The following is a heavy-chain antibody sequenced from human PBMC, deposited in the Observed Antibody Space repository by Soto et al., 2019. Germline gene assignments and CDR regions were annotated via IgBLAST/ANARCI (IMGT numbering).Heavy chain of an antibody. J-gene: IGHJ6*02. CDR1: GFTFTHAW. Sequence: RLSCAASGFTFTHAWTRPVRNAQGDGLEWVGRIKSKTDGGTTDYAAPVKGRFTISRDDSKNTLYPQMNSLKTEDTAVYYCTTDLVHGSGSPQQYYYGMDVWAQGT. V-gene: IGHV3-15*01. CDR3: TTDLVHGSGSPQQYYYGMDV. CDR2: IKSKTDGGTT. D-gene: IGHD3-10*01.